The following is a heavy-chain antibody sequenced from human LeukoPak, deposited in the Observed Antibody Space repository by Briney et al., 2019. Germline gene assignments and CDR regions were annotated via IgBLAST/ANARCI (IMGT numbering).Heavy chain of an antibody. V-gene: IGHV3-11*01. CDR2: ISSSGSTI. D-gene: IGHD1-1*01. CDR3: AREDDRYYYGMDV. J-gene: IGHJ6*02. Sequence: PWGSLRLSCAATGFTFSDYYMSWIRQAPGKGLEWVSYISSSGSTIYYADSVKGRFTISRDNAKNSLYLQMNSLRAEDTAVYYCAREDDRYYYGMDVWGQGTTVTVSS. CDR1: GFTFSDYY.